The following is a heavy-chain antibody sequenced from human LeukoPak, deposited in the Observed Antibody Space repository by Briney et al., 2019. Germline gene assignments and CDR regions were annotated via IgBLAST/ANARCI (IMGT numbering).Heavy chain of an antibody. CDR2: ISSSGSTI. J-gene: IGHJ4*02. CDR3: ASTIHFDWLAY. CDR1: GFTFSSYN. V-gene: IGHV3-48*04. D-gene: IGHD3-9*01. Sequence: PGGSLRLSCAASGFTFSSYNMNWVRQAPGKGLEWVSYISSSGSTIYYADSVKGRFTISRDNAKNSLYLQMNSLRAEDTAVYYCASTIHFDWLAYWGQGTLVTVSS.